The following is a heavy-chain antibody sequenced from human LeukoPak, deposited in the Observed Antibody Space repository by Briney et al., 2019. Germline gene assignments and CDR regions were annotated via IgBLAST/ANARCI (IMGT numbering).Heavy chain of an antibody. Sequence: SVKVSCKASGGTFSSYAISWVRQAPGQGLEWMGGIIPIFGTANYAQKFQGRVTITADESTSTAYMELRSLRSEDTAVYYCARTPIVVVPAARADYYYYMDVWGKGTTVTVSS. CDR2: IIPIFGTA. J-gene: IGHJ6*03. CDR1: GGTFSSYA. CDR3: ARTPIVVVPAARADYYYYMDV. V-gene: IGHV1-69*13. D-gene: IGHD2-2*01.